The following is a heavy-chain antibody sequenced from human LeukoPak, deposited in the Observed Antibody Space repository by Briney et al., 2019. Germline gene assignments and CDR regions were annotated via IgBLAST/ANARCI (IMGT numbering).Heavy chain of an antibody. Sequence: SVKVSCKASGGTFSSFAIYWVRQAPGQGLEWMGGIAPIFGTANYAQKFQGRVTVTADESTSTAYMELSSLRSEDTAVYYCARDPGHSGSQNWGQGTLVTVFS. CDR3: ARDPGHSGSQN. J-gene: IGHJ4*02. CDR1: GGTFSSFA. D-gene: IGHD1-26*01. V-gene: IGHV1-69*01. CDR2: IAPIFGTA.